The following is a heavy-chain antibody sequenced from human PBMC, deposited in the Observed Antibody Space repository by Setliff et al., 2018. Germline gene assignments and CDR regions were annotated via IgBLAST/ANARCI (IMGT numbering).Heavy chain of an antibody. CDR2: LYTSGDT. CDR1: GDSISGHY. D-gene: IGHD2-15*01. J-gene: IGHJ4*02. V-gene: IGHV4-4*07. Sequence: SETLSLTCTVSGDSISGHYWTWIRQPAAGQGLEWIGRLYTSGDTNYNPSLKSRVTISGDTSKNQLSLRLSSVTAADTAVYYCARDRVVVGAGRRGYYFDYWGQGVLVTVSS. CDR3: ARDRVVVGAGRRGYYFDY.